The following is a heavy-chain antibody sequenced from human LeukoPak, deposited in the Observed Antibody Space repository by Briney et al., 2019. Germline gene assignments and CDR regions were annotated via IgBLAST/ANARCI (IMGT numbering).Heavy chain of an antibody. J-gene: IGHJ4*02. Sequence: GGSLRLSCAASGFTFSSYEMNWVRQAPGKGLEWVSYISSSDNTIYYANSVKGRFTISRDNAKNSLYLQMNSLRAEDTAVYYCARDINWVGGYWGQGTLVTVSS. D-gene: IGHD7-27*01. CDR1: GFTFSSYE. V-gene: IGHV3-48*03. CDR3: ARDINWVGGY. CDR2: ISSSDNTI.